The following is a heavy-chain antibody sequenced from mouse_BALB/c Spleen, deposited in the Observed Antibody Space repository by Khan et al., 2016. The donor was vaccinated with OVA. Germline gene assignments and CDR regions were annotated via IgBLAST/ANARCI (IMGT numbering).Heavy chain of an antibody. CDR3: TRDRNYYGSSFYFDY. CDR1: GFTFSSYS. V-gene: IGHV5-6-4*01. Sequence: EVELVESGGGLVKPGGSLRLSCAASGFTFSSYSMSWVRQTPEKRLEWVATITSGGSYTYYPDSVQGRFTISRDNAKNTLYLQMSSLKAEYTASYYCTRDRNYYGSSFYFDYWGQGTTLTVSS. CDR2: ITSGGSYT. J-gene: IGHJ2*01. D-gene: IGHD1-1*01.